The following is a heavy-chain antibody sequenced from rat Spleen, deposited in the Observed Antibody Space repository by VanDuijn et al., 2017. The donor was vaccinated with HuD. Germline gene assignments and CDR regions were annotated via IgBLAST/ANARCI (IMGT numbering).Heavy chain of an antibody. CDR2: IWGGGST. J-gene: IGHJ3*01. D-gene: IGHD1-3*01. CDR1: GFSLTSYG. CDR3: AREGPFNPFAY. Sequence: QVQLKESGPGLVQPSRTLSLTCNVSGFSLTSYGVNWVRQPPGKGLEWIAAIWGGGSTYYNSALKSRLSLSRDTSKSQVLLKMDSLQTEDTAMYFCAREGPFNPFAYWGQGTLVTVSS. V-gene: IGHV2S8*01.